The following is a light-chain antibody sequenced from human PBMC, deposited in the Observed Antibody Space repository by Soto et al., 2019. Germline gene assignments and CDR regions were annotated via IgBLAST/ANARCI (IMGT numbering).Light chain of an antibody. CDR1: STDFVSYNR. V-gene: IGLV2-18*01. Sequence: QSALTQPPSVSGSPGQSVTISCTGTSTDFVSYNRVSWYQQPPGTAPKLMIYEVSKRPSGVPDRFSGSKSGNTASLTISGLQAADEADYYCSFYTSEKPYVFVTGTKVTAL. CDR2: EVS. J-gene: IGLJ1*01. CDR3: SFYTSEKPYV.